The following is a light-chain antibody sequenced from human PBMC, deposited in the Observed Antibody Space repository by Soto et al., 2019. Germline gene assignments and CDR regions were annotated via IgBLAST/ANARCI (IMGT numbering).Light chain of an antibody. V-gene: IGKV1-5*01. J-gene: IGKJ1*01. Sequence: EIEMTQSPSTLFVSGGERVTLTCRASQSISSWLAWYQQKPGKAPKLLIYDVSSLESGVPSSFSGTGSGTEFTLTISSLQPDDSAIYYCQQYNTFWTFGQGTKVDIK. CDR3: QQYNTFWT. CDR1: QSISSW. CDR2: DVS.